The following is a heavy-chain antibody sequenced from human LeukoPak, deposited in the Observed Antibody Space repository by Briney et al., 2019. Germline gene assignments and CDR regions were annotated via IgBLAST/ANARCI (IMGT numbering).Heavy chain of an antibody. J-gene: IGHJ3*02. V-gene: IGHV3-11*04. CDR3: AKGPSFDI. CDR1: AFSFSVYY. Sequence: GGSLRLSCAASAFSFSVYYMTWIRHTPGKGLECISYISDDGEVVFYADSVKGRFTISRDNAQKSLYLQMNSLRAEDTAVYYCAKGPSFDIWGQGTMVTVSS. CDR2: ISDDGEVV.